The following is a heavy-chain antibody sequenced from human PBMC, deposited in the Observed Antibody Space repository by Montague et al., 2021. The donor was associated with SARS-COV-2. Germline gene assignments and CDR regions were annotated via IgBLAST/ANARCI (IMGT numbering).Heavy chain of an antibody. CDR2: XYWDDDK. J-gene: IGHJ4*02. CDR3: ARYTSRTYGSFDY. V-gene: IGHV2-5*02. CDR1: GFSLNTNGIG. Sequence: PALVKPTQTLTLTCTVSGFSLNTNGIGVGWIRQPPGEAPAWLALXYWDDDKRYSPSLKTRLTITKDTSRNQVVLTMTNVDPGDTGTYFCARYTSRTYGSFDYWGQGALVFVSS. D-gene: IGHD3-16*02.